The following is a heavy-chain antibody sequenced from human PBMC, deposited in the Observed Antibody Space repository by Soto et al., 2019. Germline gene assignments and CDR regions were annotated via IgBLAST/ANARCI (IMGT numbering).Heavy chain of an antibody. CDR3: ARGSGYCSSTSCSYYYYYYGMDV. D-gene: IGHD2-2*01. CDR1: GGSISSGDYY. CDR2: IYYSGST. Sequence: PSETLSLTCTVSGGSISSGDYYWSWIRQPPGKGLEWIGYIYYSGSTYYNPSLKSRVTISVDTSKNQFSLKLSSVTAADTAVYYCARGSGYCSSTSCSYYYYYYGMDVWGQGTTVTVSS. V-gene: IGHV4-30-4*01. J-gene: IGHJ6*02.